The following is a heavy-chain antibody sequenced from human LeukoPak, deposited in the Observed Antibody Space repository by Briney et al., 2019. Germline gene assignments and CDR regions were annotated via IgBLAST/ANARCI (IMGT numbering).Heavy chain of an antibody. J-gene: IGHJ4*02. D-gene: IGHD5-24*01. CDR2: ISGSDGST. CDR1: GFTFSSYA. Sequence: GGSLRLSCAASGFTFSSYAMSWVRQAPGKGLEWVSAISGSDGSTYYADSVKGRFTISRDNSKNTLYLQMNSRRAEDTAVYYCAKDWGRWLQSTLPDYWGQGTLVTVSS. CDR3: AKDWGRWLQSTLPDY. V-gene: IGHV3-23*01.